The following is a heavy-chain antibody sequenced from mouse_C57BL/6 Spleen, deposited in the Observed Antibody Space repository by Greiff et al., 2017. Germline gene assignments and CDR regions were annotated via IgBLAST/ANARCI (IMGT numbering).Heavy chain of an antibody. Sequence: VQLQQSGPELVKPGASVKISCKASGYTFTDYYMNWVKQSHGKSLEWIGDINPNNGGTSYNQKFKGKATLTVDKSSSTAYMELRSLTSEDSAVYYCARGGHYYGSSPLYYAMDYWGQGTSVTVSS. CDR3: ARGGHYYGSSPLYYAMDY. CDR1: GYTFTDYY. D-gene: IGHD1-1*01. CDR2: INPNNGGT. V-gene: IGHV1-26*01. J-gene: IGHJ4*01.